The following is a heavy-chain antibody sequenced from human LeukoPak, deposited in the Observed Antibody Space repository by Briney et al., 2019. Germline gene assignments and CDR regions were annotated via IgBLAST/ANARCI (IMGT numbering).Heavy chain of an antibody. CDR2: IKHDGSEK. V-gene: IGHV3-7*01. CDR1: GFTFSSYA. D-gene: IGHD4-17*01. J-gene: IGHJ4*02. CDR3: ARDPYGDYGDCFDY. Sequence: GGSLRLSCAASGFTFSSYAMSWVRQAPGKGLEWVANIKHDGSEKYYVDSVKGRFTISRDNAEKSLYLQMNSLRAEDTAVYYCARDPYGDYGDCFDYWGQGTLVTVSS.